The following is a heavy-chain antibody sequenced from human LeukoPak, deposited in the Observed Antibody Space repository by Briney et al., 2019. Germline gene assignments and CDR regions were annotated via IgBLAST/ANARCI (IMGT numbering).Heavy chain of an antibody. CDR3: AIAGSSTSP. CDR1: GFTFDDYA. Sequence: GRSLRLSCAASGFTFDDYAMHWVRQAPGKGLEWVSGISWNSGSIGYADSVKGRFTISRDNAKNSLYLQMNSLRAEDTAVYYCAIAGSSTSPWGQGTLVTVSS. V-gene: IGHV3-9*01. D-gene: IGHD2-2*01. CDR2: ISWNSGSI. J-gene: IGHJ5*02.